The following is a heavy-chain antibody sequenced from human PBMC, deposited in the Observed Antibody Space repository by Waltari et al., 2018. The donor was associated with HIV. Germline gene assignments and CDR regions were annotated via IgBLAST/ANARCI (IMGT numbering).Heavy chain of an antibody. Sequence: QVQLQESGPGLVKPSETLSLICTVSHGSIRRYYWSWIRQPPGKGLEWIGHIYYSGSTNYNPSLKSRVTISVDTSKNQFSLRLTSVTAADTAVYYCVRGRQYISSSYFDPWGQGTLVTVSS. V-gene: IGHV4-59*01. D-gene: IGHD6-19*01. CDR2: IYYSGST. CDR3: VRGRQYISSSYFDP. CDR1: HGSIRRYY. J-gene: IGHJ5*02.